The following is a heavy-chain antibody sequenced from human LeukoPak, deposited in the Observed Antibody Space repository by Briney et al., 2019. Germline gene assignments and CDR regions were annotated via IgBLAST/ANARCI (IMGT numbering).Heavy chain of an antibody. Sequence: PGASLRLSFAAAGLTFSSHAIGWGRQDPRKGMELVLAISGSGGRTYHEASVTGRFTISKANSKNTLYLKMNSLRAEDTAVYYCAKGGESYRTGLDYWGQGTLVTVSS. D-gene: IGHD1-26*01. J-gene: IGHJ4*02. CDR3: AKGGESYRTGLDY. V-gene: IGHV3-23*01. CDR1: GLTFSSHA. CDR2: ISGSGGRT.